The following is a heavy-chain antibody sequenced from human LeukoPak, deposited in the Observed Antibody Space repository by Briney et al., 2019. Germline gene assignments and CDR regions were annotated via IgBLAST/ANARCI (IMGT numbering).Heavy chain of an antibody. CDR3: ARDQWMATIDY. D-gene: IGHD5-24*01. Sequence: SETLSLTCTVSGYSISSGFCWGWIRQPPGKGLEWIGSIYHSGSTYYNPSLKSRVTISVDTSKNQFSLKLSSVTAADTAVYYCARDQWMATIDYWGQGTLVTVSS. J-gene: IGHJ4*02. CDR2: IYHSGST. CDR1: GYSISSGFC. V-gene: IGHV4-38-2*02.